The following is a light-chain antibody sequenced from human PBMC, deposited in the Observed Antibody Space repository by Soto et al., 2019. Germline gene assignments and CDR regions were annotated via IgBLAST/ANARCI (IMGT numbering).Light chain of an antibody. CDR2: ANH. CDR1: SSNIGDNF. CDR3: ATCDTSLSAVV. V-gene: IGLV1-51*01. Sequence: QSVLTQPPSVSAAPGQKVTISCFGSSSNIGDNFVSWHQQFPGTAPKLLIYANHRRPSGIPDRFSASKSGTSATLAITGLQTGDEADYYCATCDTSLSAVVFGGGTQLTVL. J-gene: IGLJ7*01.